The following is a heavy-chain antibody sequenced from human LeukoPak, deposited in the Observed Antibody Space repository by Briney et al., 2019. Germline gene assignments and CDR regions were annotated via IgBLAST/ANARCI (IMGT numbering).Heavy chain of an antibody. CDR3: AKDLPDIVVVPAVVSY. V-gene: IGHV3-9*01. CDR2: ISWNSGSI. J-gene: IGHJ4*02. CDR1: GFTFDDYA. Sequence: GGSLRLSCAASGFTFDDYAMHWVRQAPGKGLEWVSGISWNSGSIGYADSVKGRFTISRDNAKNSLYLQMNSLRAEDTAVYYCAKDLPDIVVVPAVVSYWGQGTLVTVSS. D-gene: IGHD2-2*01.